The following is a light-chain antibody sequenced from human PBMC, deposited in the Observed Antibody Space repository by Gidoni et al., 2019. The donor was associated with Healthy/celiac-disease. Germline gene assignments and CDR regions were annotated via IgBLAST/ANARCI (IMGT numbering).Light chain of an antibody. J-gene: IGKJ4*01. CDR1: QSVSSSY. CDR3: QQYGSSLFT. CDR2: GAS. Sequence: EIVLTQSPGTLSLSPGERATLSCRASQSVSSSYLAWYQQKPGQAPRRLIYGASSRATGIPDRFSGSGSGTDFTLTISRLEPEDFAVYYCQQYGSSLFTFXGXTKVEIK. V-gene: IGKV3-20*01.